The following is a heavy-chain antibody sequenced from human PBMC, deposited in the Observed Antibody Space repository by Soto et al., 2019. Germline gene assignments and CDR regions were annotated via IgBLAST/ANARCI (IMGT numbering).Heavy chain of an antibody. Sequence: SETLSLTCTVSGGSISSSSYYWGWIRQPPGKGLEWIGSIYYSGSTYYNPSLKSRVTISVDTSKNQFSLKLSSVIAADTAVYYCARQGGIAVAGPSYWGQGTLVTAPQ. CDR2: IYYSGST. V-gene: IGHV4-39*01. D-gene: IGHD6-19*01. CDR1: GGSISSSSYY. J-gene: IGHJ4*02. CDR3: ARQGGIAVAGPSY.